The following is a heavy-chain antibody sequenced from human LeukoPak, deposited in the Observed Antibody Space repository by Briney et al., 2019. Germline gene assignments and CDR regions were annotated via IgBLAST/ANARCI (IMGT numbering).Heavy chain of an antibody. CDR3: ARGPGSYDFWTDNWFDP. D-gene: IGHD3-3*01. Sequence: SETLSLTRAVYGGSFSGYYWSWIRQPPGKGLEWIREINHSGSTNYNPSLKSRVTISVDTSKNQFSLKLSSVTAADTAVYYCARGPGSYDFWTDNWFDPWGPGTLVTVSS. CDR1: GGSFSGYY. J-gene: IGHJ5*02. CDR2: INHSGST. V-gene: IGHV4-34*01.